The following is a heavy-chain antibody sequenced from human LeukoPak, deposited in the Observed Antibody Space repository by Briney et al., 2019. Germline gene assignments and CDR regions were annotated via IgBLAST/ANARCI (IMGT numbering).Heavy chain of an antibody. CDR2: IKQDGSEK. Sequence: GGSLRLSCAASGFTFSSYWMSWVRQAPGKGLEWVANIKQDGSEKYYVDSVKGRFTISRDNAKNSLYLQMNSLRAEDTAVYHCARAGSSSPRSGGYYYYYMDVWGKGTTVTVSS. CDR3: ARAGSSSPRSGGYYYYYMDV. D-gene: IGHD6-6*01. CDR1: GFTFSSYW. V-gene: IGHV3-7*01. J-gene: IGHJ6*03.